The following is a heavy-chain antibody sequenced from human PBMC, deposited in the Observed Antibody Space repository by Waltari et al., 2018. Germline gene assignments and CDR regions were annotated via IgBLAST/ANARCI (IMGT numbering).Heavy chain of an antibody. V-gene: IGHV4-59*01. J-gene: IGHJ6*03. CDR1: GGSISSYY. Sequence: QVQLQESGPGLVKPSETLSLTCTVSGGSISSYYWSWIRQPPGKGLEWIGYIYYSGSTNYNPSLKSRVTISVDTSKNQFSLKLSSVTAADTAVYYCAGTYYDFWSGYYRQYYYYYMDVWGKGTTVTVSS. CDR3: AGTYYDFWSGYYRQYYYYYMDV. D-gene: IGHD3-3*01. CDR2: IYYSGST.